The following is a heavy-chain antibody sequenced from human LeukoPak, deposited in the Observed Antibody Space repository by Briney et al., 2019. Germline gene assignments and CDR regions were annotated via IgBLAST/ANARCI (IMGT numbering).Heavy chain of an antibody. V-gene: IGHV3-23*01. Sequence: GGSLRLSCAASGFTFSSYAMSWVRQAPGKGLEWVSAISGSGGSTYYADSVKGRFTISRDNSKNTLYLQMNSLRAEDTAVYYCARAGWAMVRGVMHSYFDYWGQGTLVTVSS. CDR1: GFTFSSYA. J-gene: IGHJ4*02. D-gene: IGHD3-10*01. CDR2: ISGSGGST. CDR3: ARAGWAMVRGVMHSYFDY.